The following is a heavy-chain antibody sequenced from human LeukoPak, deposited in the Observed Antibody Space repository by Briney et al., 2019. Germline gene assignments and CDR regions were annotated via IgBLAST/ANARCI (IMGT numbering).Heavy chain of an antibody. CDR3: AREDSGSYSGFDY. CDR2: ISSSSSYI. CDR1: GFTFSSYA. D-gene: IGHD1-26*01. V-gene: IGHV3-21*01. Sequence: GGSLRLSCAASGFTFSSYAMSWVRQAPGKGLEWVSSISSSSSYIYYADSVKGRFTISRDNAKNSLYLQMNSLRAEDTAVYYCAREDSGSYSGFDYWGQGTLVTVSS. J-gene: IGHJ4*02.